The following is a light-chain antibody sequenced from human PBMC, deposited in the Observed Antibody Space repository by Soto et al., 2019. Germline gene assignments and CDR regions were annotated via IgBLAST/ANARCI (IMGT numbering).Light chain of an antibody. CDR3: KQHSNWPPWT. Sequence: EIVLTQSPATLSLSPGERATLSCRASQSVSSYLAWYQQKPGQAPRLLIYDASNRATGIPARFRGSGSRTDFTHTIRCLGSEEYASYYSKQHSNWPPWTFGQGRKGDIK. CDR1: QSVSSY. J-gene: IGKJ1*01. V-gene: IGKV3-11*01. CDR2: DAS.